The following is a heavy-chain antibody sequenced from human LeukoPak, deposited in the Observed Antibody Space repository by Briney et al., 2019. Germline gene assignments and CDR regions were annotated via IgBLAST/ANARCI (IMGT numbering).Heavy chain of an antibody. D-gene: IGHD4-23*01. J-gene: IGHJ4*02. Sequence: QPGGSLRLSCGASGFTFVSYAMSRVRQAPGKGLEWVSTISAGGGDTYYADSVKGRFTISRDNSKSTLYLQMNSLRAEDTAVYYCAKGKFGTTVVTAFDYWGQGTLVTVSS. CDR1: GFTFVSYA. CDR3: AKGKFGTTVVTAFDY. CDR2: ISAGGGDT. V-gene: IGHV3-23*01.